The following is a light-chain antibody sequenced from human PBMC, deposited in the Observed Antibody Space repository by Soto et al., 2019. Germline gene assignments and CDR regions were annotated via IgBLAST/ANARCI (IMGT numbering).Light chain of an antibody. J-gene: IGLJ1*01. CDR2: EVN. Sequence: QSALTQPPSASGSRGQSVTISCTGTTSDFGSNNYVSWYQQHPGKAPKLMIYEVNKRPSGAPDRFSGSKSGNTASLTVSGLQADDEADYYCSSYAGSNIYYVFGTGTKLTVL. CDR3: SSYAGSNIYYV. V-gene: IGLV2-8*01. CDR1: TSDFGSNNY.